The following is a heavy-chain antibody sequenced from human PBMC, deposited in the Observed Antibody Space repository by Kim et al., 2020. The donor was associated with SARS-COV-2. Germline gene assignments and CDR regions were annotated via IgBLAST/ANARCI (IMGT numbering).Heavy chain of an antibody. V-gene: IGHV3-64D*06. CDR3: VTFCSGLTMIVVPSGGNAFDI. D-gene: IGHD3-22*01. J-gene: IGHJ3*02. CDR2: ISSNGGST. Sequence: GGSLRLSCSASGFTFSSYAMHWVRQAPGKGLEYVSAISSNGGSTYYADSVKGRFTISRDNSKNTLYLQMSSLRAEDTAVYYCVTFCSGLTMIVVPSGGNAFDIWGQGTMVTVSS. CDR1: GFTFSSYA.